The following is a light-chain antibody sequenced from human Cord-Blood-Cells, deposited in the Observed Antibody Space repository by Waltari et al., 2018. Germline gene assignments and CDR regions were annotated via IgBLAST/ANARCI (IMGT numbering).Light chain of an antibody. CDR3: AAWDDSLNGYV. CDR2: SNN. V-gene: IGLV1-44*01. CDR1: SSNIGSNT. Sequence: SVLTQPPSASRTPGHRVTIPRPGSSSNIGSNTSNWYQQLPGTALKLLCYSNNRRPSGVPDRFSGSKCGTAASLAISGLQSEDEADYYCAAWDDSLNGYVFGTGTKVTVL. J-gene: IGLJ1*01.